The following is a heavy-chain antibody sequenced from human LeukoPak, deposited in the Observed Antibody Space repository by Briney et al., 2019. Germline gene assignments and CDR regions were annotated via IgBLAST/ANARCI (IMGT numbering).Heavy chain of an antibody. CDR2: IYHSGST. V-gene: IGHV4-4*02. CDR1: GGSISSSNW. Sequence: SGTLSLTCAVSGGSISSSNWWSWVRQPPGKGLEWIGEIYHSGSTNYNPSLKSRVTISVDKSKNQFSLKLSSVTAADTAVYYCARGVWFGEPLRYYMDVWGKGTTVTVSS. CDR3: ARGVWFGEPLRYYMDV. D-gene: IGHD3-10*01. J-gene: IGHJ6*03.